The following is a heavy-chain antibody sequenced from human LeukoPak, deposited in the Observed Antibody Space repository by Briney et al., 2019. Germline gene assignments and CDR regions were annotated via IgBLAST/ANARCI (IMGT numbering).Heavy chain of an antibody. V-gene: IGHV3-53*01. CDR1: GFTVSSNY. CDR2: IYSGGST. Sequence: PGGSLRLSCAASGFTVSSNYMSWVRQAPGKGLEWVSVIYSGGSTYYADSVKGRFTISRDNSKNTLYLQMNSLRAEDTAVYYCARDVEYCSGGSCYAYDYWGQGTPVTVSS. D-gene: IGHD2-15*01. CDR3: ARDVEYCSGGSCYAYDY. J-gene: IGHJ4*02.